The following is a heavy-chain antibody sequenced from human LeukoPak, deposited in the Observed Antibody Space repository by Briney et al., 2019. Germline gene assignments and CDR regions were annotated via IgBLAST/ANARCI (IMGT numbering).Heavy chain of an antibody. D-gene: IGHD3-16*01. J-gene: IGHJ3*02. Sequence: KPSETLSLTCTVSGGSISSYYWSWIRQPPGKGLEWIGYIYYSGSTNYNPSLKSRVTISVDTSKNQFSLKLSSVTAADTAVYYCARGVYDYVWGRGAFDIWGQGTMVTVSS. V-gene: IGHV4-59*01. CDR3: ARGVYDYVWGRGAFDI. CDR1: GGSISSYY. CDR2: IYYSGST.